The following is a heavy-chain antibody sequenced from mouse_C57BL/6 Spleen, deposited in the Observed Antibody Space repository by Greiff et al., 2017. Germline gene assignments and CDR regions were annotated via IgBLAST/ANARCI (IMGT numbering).Heavy chain of an antibody. J-gene: IGHJ3*01. CDR2: ISYDGSN. V-gene: IGHV3-6*01. CDR1: GYSITSGYY. CDR3: ARRAGISPFAY. Sequence: EVKLLESGPGLVKPSQSLSLTCSVTGYSITSGYYWNWIRQFPGNKLEWMGYISYDGSNNYNPSLKNRISITRDTSKNQFFLKLNSVTTEDTATYYCARRAGISPFAYWGQGTLVTVSA.